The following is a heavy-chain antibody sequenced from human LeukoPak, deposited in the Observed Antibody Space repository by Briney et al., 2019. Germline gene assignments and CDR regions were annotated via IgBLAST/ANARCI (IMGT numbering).Heavy chain of an antibody. V-gene: IGHV5-51*01. J-gene: IGHJ2*01. CDR2: IWPGDSDT. Sequence: GESLKISCKGSGYSFSNYWIGWVRQMPGKGLEWMGIIWPGDSDTRYSPSFQGQVTISVDKSISTTYLQWSSLKASDTAMYYCARTSTVTTVMHWYFDLWGRGTLVTVSS. CDR1: GYSFSNYW. D-gene: IGHD4-17*01. CDR3: ARTSTVTTVMHWYFDL.